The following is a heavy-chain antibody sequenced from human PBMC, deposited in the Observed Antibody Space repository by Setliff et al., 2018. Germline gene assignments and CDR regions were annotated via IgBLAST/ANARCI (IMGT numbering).Heavy chain of an antibody. CDR1: GGSVSSGSNY. CDR3: AKHRVRQLGILSWYFDL. CDR2: IYTSGST. D-gene: IGHD7-27*01. V-gene: IGHV4-61*09. Sequence: SETLSLTCSVSGGSVSSGSNYWTWIRQPAGKGLEWIGHIYTSGSTHYKTSLKSRLTISIDTSKNQFSLNLSSVTAADTAVYYCAKHRVRQLGILSWYFDLWGRGTLATVSS. J-gene: IGHJ2*01.